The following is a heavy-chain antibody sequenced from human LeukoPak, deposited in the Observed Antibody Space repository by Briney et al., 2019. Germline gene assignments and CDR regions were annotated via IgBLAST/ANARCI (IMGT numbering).Heavy chain of an antibody. CDR2: IYAGGST. Sequence: PGGSLRLSCAASGITVSNNCMAWVRQAPGKGLEWVSLIYAGGSTYYADSVKGRFTISRDNSKDTLYLQMNSLRAEDTALYYCATRPHVDSPYFDYWGQGTLVTVSS. J-gene: IGHJ4*02. CDR1: GITVSNNC. V-gene: IGHV3-66*01. CDR3: ATRPHVDSPYFDY. D-gene: IGHD4-17*01.